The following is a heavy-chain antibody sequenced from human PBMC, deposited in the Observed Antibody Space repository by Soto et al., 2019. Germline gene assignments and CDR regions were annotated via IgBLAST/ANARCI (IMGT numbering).Heavy chain of an antibody. Sequence: PSETLSLTCTVSGGSISSSSYFWGWIRQPSGQGLEWIGNVDFSGNTYYNPSLKSRVTISVDTSKNQFSLKLSSVTAADTAVYYCERVSGFGGMDVLGHGTTITVSS. D-gene: IGHD3-10*01. CDR1: GGSISSSSYF. CDR3: ERVSGFGGMDV. V-gene: IGHV4-39*07. J-gene: IGHJ6*02. CDR2: VDFSGNT.